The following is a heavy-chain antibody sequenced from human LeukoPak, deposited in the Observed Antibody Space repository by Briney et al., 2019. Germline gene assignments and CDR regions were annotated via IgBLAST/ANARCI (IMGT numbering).Heavy chain of an antibody. J-gene: IGHJ4*02. CDR1: GYTFTAHY. Sequence: ASVKVSCKASGYTFTAHYIHWVRQAPGQGLEWMGWINPNSGGTNYARKFQGTVTMTRDTSIGTAYMELSSLRSEDTAVYYCATGGYSYGFVYWGQGTLVTVSS. D-gene: IGHD5-18*01. CDR2: INPNSGGT. CDR3: ATGGYSYGFVY. V-gene: IGHV1-2*02.